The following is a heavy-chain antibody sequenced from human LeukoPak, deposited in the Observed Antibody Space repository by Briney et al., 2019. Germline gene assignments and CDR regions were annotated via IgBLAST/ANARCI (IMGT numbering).Heavy chain of an antibody. D-gene: IGHD6-13*01. CDR1: GFTFNNHW. CDR2: IRHDGSDK. Sequence: GGSLRLSCAASGFTFNNHWMSWVRQAPGKGLEWVANIRHDGSDKKYVDSVKGRFTISRDNAENLLFLQMNSLRAEDTAVYYCARRITIAAAGWGYGMDVWGQGTTVTVSS. J-gene: IGHJ6*02. V-gene: IGHV3-7*03. CDR3: ARRITIAAAGWGYGMDV.